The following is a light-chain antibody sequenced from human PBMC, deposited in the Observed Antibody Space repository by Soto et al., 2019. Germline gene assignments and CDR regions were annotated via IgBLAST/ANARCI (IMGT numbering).Light chain of an antibody. J-gene: IGKJ1*01. CDR2: WAS. Sequence: DIVMTQSPDSLAVSLGERANINCKSSQSVLYSSNNKNYLAWYQQKPGQPPKLLVYWASTRESGVPDRFSGSGSGTDLTLTISSPQSEDVAVYYCQQCYSIPWTFGQGTKVEIK. V-gene: IGKV4-1*01. CDR3: QQCYSIPWT. CDR1: QSVLYSSNNKNY.